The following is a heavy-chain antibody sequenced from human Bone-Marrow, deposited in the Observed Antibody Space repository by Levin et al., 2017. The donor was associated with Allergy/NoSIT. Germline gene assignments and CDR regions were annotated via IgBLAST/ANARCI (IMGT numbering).Heavy chain of an antibody. CDR3: VRDDGSGWSFDY. D-gene: IGHD6-19*01. Sequence: GGSLRLSCLASGFSFSTSGMHWVRQAPGKGLEWVAFISYDGSKTYYAGSLKGRFTISRDNFKNSLDLQLNSLRAEDTAAYLCVRDDGSGWSFDYWGQGTTVTVSS. J-gene: IGHJ4*02. CDR2: ISYDGSKT. CDR1: GFSFSTSG. V-gene: IGHV3-30*13.